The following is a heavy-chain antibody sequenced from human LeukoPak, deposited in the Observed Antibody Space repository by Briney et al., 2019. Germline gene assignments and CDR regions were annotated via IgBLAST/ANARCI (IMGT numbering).Heavy chain of an antibody. V-gene: IGHV3-48*01. J-gene: IGHJ6*02. CDR1: GFTFRDYS. CDR2: ISSSSSTI. Sequence: GGSLRLSCAASGFTFRDYSMNWVRQAPGKGLEWVSYISSSSSTIYYADSVKGRFTISRDNSKNTVYLQMNSLRADDTAIYYCAKEHEGHRYYGMDVWGQGTTVTVSS. CDR3: AKEHEGHRYYGMDV.